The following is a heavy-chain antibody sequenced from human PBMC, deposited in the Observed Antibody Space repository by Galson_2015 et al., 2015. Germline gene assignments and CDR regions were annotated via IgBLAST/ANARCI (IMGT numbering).Heavy chain of an antibody. CDR3: ARAYYDFSLRY. J-gene: IGHJ4*02. D-gene: IGHD3-3*01. V-gene: IGHV1-18*01. CDR2: ISTYNGNT. Sequence: SVKVSCKASGYIFTSYGISWVRQAPGQGLEWMGWISTYNGNTNYAQKFQGRVTMTTDTSTNTAYMELRSLRSDDTAVYYCARAYYDFSLRYWGQGTLVTVSS. CDR1: GYIFTSYG.